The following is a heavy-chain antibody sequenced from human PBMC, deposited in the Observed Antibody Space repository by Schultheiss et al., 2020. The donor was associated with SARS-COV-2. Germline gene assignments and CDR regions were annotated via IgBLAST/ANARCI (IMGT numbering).Heavy chain of an antibody. D-gene: IGHD3-22*01. CDR3: ARVSDSSGYYWIDY. Sequence: SQTLSLTCAVYGGSFSGYYWSWIRQHPGKGLEWIGYIYYSGSTYYNPSLKSRVTISVDTSKNQFSLKLSSVTAADTAVYYCARVSDSSGYYWIDYWGQGTLVTVSS. J-gene: IGHJ4*02. CDR2: IYYSGST. CDR1: GGSFSGYY. V-gene: IGHV4-31*11.